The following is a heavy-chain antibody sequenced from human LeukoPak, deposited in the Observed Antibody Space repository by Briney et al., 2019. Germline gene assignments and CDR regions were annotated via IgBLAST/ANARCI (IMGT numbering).Heavy chain of an antibody. CDR2: MNPNSGNT. Sequence: ASVTLSCKASGYTFTSYDINWVRQATGQGLEWMGWMNPNSGNTGYARKFQGRVTMTRHTSIRTAYMERSSLRSEDTAVYYCARDRSREEGSYLFWFDPWGQGTLVTVSS. V-gene: IGHV1-8*01. D-gene: IGHD1-26*01. CDR3: ARDRSREEGSYLFWFDP. J-gene: IGHJ5*02. CDR1: GYTFTSYD.